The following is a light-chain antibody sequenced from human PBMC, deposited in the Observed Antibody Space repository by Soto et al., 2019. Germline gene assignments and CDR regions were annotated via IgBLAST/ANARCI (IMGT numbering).Light chain of an antibody. CDR3: QQFNNYPIT. CDR2: DAS. J-gene: IGKJ4*01. V-gene: IGKV1D-13*01. Sequence: AIQLTQSPSSLAASVGDRVTITCRASQGISSAVAWYQQKPGKAPKLLIYDASSLESGVPSRFSGSGSGPDFTLTISSLQPEDFATYYCQQFNNYPITFCGGPKVAIK. CDR1: QGISSA.